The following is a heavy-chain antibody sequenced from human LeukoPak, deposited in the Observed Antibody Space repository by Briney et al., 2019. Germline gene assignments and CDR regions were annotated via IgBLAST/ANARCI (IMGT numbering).Heavy chain of an antibody. CDR1: GYTFTTYD. V-gene: IGHV1-8*01. CDR3: ANTRAGYGDYVLDY. J-gene: IGHJ4*02. Sequence: ASVKVSCKASGYTFTTYDINWVRQATGQGLEWMGWMNPNSGNTGYAQKFQGRVTMTRNTSISTAYMELSSLRSEDTVVYYCANTRAGYGDYVLDYWGQGTLVTVSS. D-gene: IGHD4-17*01. CDR2: MNPNSGNT.